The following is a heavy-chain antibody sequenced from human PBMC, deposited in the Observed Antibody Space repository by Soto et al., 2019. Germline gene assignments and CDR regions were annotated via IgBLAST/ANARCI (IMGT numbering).Heavy chain of an antibody. CDR2: IWYDGSKK. CDR3: ARAGGAVAGTGIF. V-gene: IGHV3-33*01. J-gene: IGHJ4*02. Sequence: QVQLVESGGGVVQPGRSLRLSCAASGFTFSSYGMHWVRQAPGKGLEWVAVIWYDGSKKYYGDSVKGRFTIPRDNSKNTLYLQMNSLRAEDTAVYYCARAGGAVAGTGIFWGQGTLVTVSS. CDR1: GFTFSSYG. D-gene: IGHD6-19*01.